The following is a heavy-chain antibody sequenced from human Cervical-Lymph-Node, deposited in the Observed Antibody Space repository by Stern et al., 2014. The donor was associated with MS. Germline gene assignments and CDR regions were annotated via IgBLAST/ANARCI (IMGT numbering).Heavy chain of an antibody. V-gene: IGHV5-51*03. Sequence: MQLVQSGAEVKKPGESLKISCKYSGHNFATSWVGWVRQMPGKGLEWMGIIYPRDSETRYSPSFQGQVNISADKSINIAYLQWSSLKASDTAMYYCARRSPVLSAFDIWGQGTMVTVSS. D-gene: IGHD3-9*01. J-gene: IGHJ3*02. CDR1: GHNFATSW. CDR2: IYPRDSET. CDR3: ARRSPVLSAFDI.